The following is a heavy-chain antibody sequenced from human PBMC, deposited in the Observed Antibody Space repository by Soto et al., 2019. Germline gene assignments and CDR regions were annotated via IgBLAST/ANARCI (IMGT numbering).Heavy chain of an antibody. V-gene: IGHV6-1*01. CDR3: ARGSWDDVSGHYYMDV. CDR1: GDSVSSNSAG. D-gene: IGHD1-1*01. J-gene: IGHJ6*03. Sequence: QVPLQQSSPGLVKPSQALSLTCDISGDSVSSNSAGWNWIRQTPSRGLEWLGRTYYKSKWYYTYAASVKSRITVSPDTSKNQFSLQLTSGTPEDTAVYYCARGSWDDVSGHYYMDVWDKGTTVTVSS. CDR2: TYYKSKWYY.